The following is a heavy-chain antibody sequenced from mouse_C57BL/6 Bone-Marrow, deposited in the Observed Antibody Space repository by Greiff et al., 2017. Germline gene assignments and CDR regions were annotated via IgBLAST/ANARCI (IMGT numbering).Heavy chain of an antibody. J-gene: IGHJ2*01. V-gene: IGHV2-2*01. Sequence: VQLKQSGPGLVQPSPSLSISCTVSGFSLTSYGVHWVRQSPGKGLEWLGVIWSGGSTDYNAAFISRLSISKDNSKSQVFFKMNSLQADDTAIYYCARCDYGGYCDYWGRGTTLTVSS. CDR3: ARCDYGGYCDY. CDR2: IWSGGST. D-gene: IGHD2-4*01. CDR1: GFSLTSYG.